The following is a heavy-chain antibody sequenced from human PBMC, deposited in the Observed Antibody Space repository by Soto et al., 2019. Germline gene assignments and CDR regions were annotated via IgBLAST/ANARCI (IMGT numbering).Heavy chain of an antibody. CDR1: GFTFSNYW. Sequence: EVHLVESGGGLVQPGGSLRLSCAASGFTFSNYWMNWVRQAPGKGLEWVANIKEDESQQYYVESVKGRFTISRDNAKNSSYLQMNSPRVEDTAVYYCLGAGAAASGRGQGTLVTVSS. CDR3: LGAGAAASG. V-gene: IGHV3-7*01. CDR2: IKEDESQQ. D-gene: IGHD2-2*01. J-gene: IGHJ4*02.